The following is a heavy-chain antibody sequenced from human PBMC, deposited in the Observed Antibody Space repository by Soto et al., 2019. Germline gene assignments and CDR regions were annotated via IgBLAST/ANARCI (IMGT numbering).Heavy chain of an antibody. V-gene: IGHV1-69*01. CDR1: GGTFSSYA. Sequence: QVQLVQSGAEVKKPGSSVKVSCKASGGTFSSYALSWVRQAPGQRLEWMGGIVPIFGTPNYAQKFQGRVTITADESTTTAYMELSSLKSEDTAVYYCATSGGRGAQSKLVYYYYAMDVWGQGTTVTVSS. CDR3: ATSGGRGAQSKLVYYYYAMDV. J-gene: IGHJ6*02. CDR2: IVPIFGTP. D-gene: IGHD3-16*01.